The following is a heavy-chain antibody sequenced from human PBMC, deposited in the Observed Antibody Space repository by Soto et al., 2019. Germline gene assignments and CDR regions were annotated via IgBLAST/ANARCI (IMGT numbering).Heavy chain of an antibody. J-gene: IGHJ5*02. CDR3: AAAYYDFWSGYPNRFDP. V-gene: IGHV4-31*03. CDR1: GGSISSGGYY. CDR2: IYYSGST. Sequence: SETLSLTCTVSGGSISSGGYYWSWIRQHPGKGLEWIGYIYYSGSTYYNPSLKSRVTISVDTSKNQFSLKLSSVTAADTAVYYCAAAYYDFWSGYPNRFDPWGQGTLVTVSS. D-gene: IGHD3-3*01.